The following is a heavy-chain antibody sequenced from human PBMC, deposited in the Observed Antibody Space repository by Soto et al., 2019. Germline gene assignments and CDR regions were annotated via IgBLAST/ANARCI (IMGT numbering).Heavy chain of an antibody. CDR2: LYPGDSAT. Sequence: GESLKISCKGSGYSFTSYWSGSVGQVPGKGLEWMGILYPGDSATRYSPSYQGQVTISADKSISTAYLQWSSLKASDTAMYYCASGVPKTYYYDSSGYLPNSFQQWGQGTLVTVSS. CDR3: ASGVPKTYYYDSSGYLPNSFQQ. D-gene: IGHD3-22*01. V-gene: IGHV5-51*01. CDR1: GYSFTSYW. J-gene: IGHJ1*01.